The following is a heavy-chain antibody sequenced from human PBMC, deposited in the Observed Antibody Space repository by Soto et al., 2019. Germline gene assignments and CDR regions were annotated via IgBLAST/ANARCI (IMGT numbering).Heavy chain of an antibody. V-gene: IGHV6-1*01. CDR3: AREEEIAVAGNKWFDP. J-gene: IGHJ5*02. Sequence: PSQTLSLTCAISGDSVSSNSAAWNWIRQSPSRGLEWLGRTYYRSKWYNDYAVSVKSRITINPDTSKNQFSLQLNSVTPEDTAVYYCAREEEIAVAGNKWFDPWGQGTLVTVSS. CDR2: TYYRSKWYN. D-gene: IGHD6-19*01. CDR1: GDSVSSNSAA.